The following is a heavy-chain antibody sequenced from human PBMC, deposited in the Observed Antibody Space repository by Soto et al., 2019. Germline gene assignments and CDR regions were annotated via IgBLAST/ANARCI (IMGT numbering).Heavy chain of an antibody. CDR2: ISAYNGNT. V-gene: IGHV1-18*04. CDR1: GYTFTSYG. CDR3: ARDGPNYGGNPYYYYGMDV. D-gene: IGHD4-17*01. Sequence: ASVKVSCKASGYTFTSYGISWVRQAPGQGLEWMGWISAYNGNTNYAQKLQGRVTMTPDTSTSTAYMELRSLRSDDTAVYYCARDGPNYGGNPYYYYGMDVWGQGTTVTVSS. J-gene: IGHJ6*02.